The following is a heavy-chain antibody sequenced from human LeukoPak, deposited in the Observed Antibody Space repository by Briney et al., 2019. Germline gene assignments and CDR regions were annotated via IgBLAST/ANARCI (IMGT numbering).Heavy chain of an antibody. CDR2: ISNDGSNK. V-gene: IGHV3-30-3*01. D-gene: IGHD3-3*01. CDR1: GFTFTSYF. CDR3: ARGILGKNSVAFDI. J-gene: IGHJ3*02. Sequence: PGGSLRLSCAASGFTFTSYFVHWVRQAPGKGLEWVALISNDGSNKYYADSVRGRFTISRDNSMDTLYLQMNSLRAEDTAVYYCARGILGKNSVAFDIWGQGTMVTVSS.